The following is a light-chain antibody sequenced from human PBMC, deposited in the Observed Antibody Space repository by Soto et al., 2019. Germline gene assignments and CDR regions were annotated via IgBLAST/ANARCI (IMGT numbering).Light chain of an antibody. V-gene: IGKV2-24*01. CDR3: MKATQPYT. Sequence: DIVMTQTPLACLLPLGQPAPLSCRSGKSLANMIGKAYLSWLPQRPGQPPRLLIYMISNRSSGVPDIFSGSGAGTDITLKISRVEAEDFCVYYCMKATQPYTFGQVTNLQIK. J-gene: IGKJ2*01. CDR2: MIS. CDR1: KSLANMIGKAY.